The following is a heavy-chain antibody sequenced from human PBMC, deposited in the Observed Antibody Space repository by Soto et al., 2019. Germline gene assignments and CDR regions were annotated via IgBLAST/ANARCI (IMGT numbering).Heavy chain of an antibody. CDR1: GFPFSDYY. CDR3: ARDSPGGFNWFDP. V-gene: IGHV3-11*01. D-gene: IGHD3-16*01. CDR2: ISSSGSAL. J-gene: IGHJ5*02. Sequence: PGGSLRLSCAASGFPFSDYYMTWIRQAPGKGLEWVSYISSSGSALQYADSVKGRFTISRDNARNSVFLQMNSLRVEDTAMYYCARDSPGGFNWFDPWGQGTLVTVS.